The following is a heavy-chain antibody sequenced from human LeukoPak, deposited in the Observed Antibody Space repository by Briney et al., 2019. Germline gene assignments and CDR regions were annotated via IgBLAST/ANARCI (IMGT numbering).Heavy chain of an antibody. CDR2: ISSSGST. V-gene: IGHV4-61*02. J-gene: IGHJ4*01. D-gene: IGHD3-10*01. CDR3: ATYPFRGATHYFDS. CDR1: GDSISSGDYY. Sequence: SETLSLTCTVSGDSISSGDYYWSWIRQPAGKGLEWIGRISSSGSTNYNPSLKSRVTISVDTSKNQFSLKLSSVTAADTAVYYCATYPFRGATHYFDSWGHGSLVTVSS.